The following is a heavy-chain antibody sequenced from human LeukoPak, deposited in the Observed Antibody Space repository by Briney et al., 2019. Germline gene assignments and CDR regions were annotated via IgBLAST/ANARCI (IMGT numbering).Heavy chain of an antibody. CDR3: ARGNTMYSSSFYYYGMDV. CDR2: INHSGST. V-gene: IGHV4-34*01. CDR1: GGSFSGYY. J-gene: IGHJ6*02. Sequence: PSETLSLTCAVYGGSFSGYYWSWIRQPPGKGLEWIGEINHSGSTNYNPSLKSRVTISVDTPKNQFSLKLSSVTAADTAVYYCARGNTMYSSSFYYYGMDVWGQGTTVTVSS. D-gene: IGHD6-6*01.